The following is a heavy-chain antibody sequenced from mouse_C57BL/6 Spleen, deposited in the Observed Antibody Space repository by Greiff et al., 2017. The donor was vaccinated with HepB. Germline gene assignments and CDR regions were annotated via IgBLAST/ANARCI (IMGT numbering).Heavy chain of an antibody. CDR2: IYPGSGNT. Sequence: LEESGAELVRPGASVKLSCKASGYTFTDYYINWVKQRPGQGLEWIARIYPGSGNTYYNEKFKGKATLTAEKSSSTAYMQLSSLTSEDSAVYFCARSGSSFFDYWGQGTTLTVSS. V-gene: IGHV1-76*01. CDR3: ARSGSSFFDY. D-gene: IGHD1-1*01. J-gene: IGHJ2*01. CDR1: GYTFTDYY.